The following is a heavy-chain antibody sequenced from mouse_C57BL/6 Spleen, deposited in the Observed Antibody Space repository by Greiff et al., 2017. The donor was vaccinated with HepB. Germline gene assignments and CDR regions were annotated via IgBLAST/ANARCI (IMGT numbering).Heavy chain of an antibody. Sequence: EVMLVESGGDLVKPGGSLKLSCAASGFTFSSYGMSWVRQTPDKRLEWVATISSGGSYTYYPDSVKGRFTISRDNAKSTLYLQMSSLKSEDTAMYYCARYDYEGGYWGQGTTLTVSS. D-gene: IGHD2-4*01. CDR1: GFTFSSYG. CDR3: ARYDYEGGY. V-gene: IGHV5-6*01. CDR2: ISSGGSYT. J-gene: IGHJ2*01.